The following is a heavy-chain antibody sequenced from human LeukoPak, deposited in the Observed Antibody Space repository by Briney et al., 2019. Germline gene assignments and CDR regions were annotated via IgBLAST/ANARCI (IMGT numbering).Heavy chain of an antibody. CDR3: ARTDCSGGSCNFDY. J-gene: IGHJ4*02. CDR2: IYTSGST. Sequence: SETLSLTCTVSGGSISSYYWSWIRQPAGKGLEWIGRIYTSGSTNYNPSLESRVTMSVDTSKNQFSLKLSSVTAADTAVYYCARTDCSGGSCNFDYWGQGTLVTVSS. V-gene: IGHV4-4*07. D-gene: IGHD2-15*01. CDR1: GGSISSYY.